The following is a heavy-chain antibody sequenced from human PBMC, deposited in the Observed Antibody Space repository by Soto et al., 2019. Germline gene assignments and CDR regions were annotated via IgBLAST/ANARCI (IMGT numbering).Heavy chain of an antibody. D-gene: IGHD1-20*01. V-gene: IGHV3-33*01. J-gene: IGHJ6*03. CDR1: GFTFSSYG. Sequence: GGSLRLSCAASGFTFSSYGMHWVRQAPGKGLEWVAVIWYDGSNKYYADSVKGRFTISRDNSKNTLYLQMNSLRAEDTAVYYCARDQNEVQGITGTHYLYYYYYYMDVWGKGTTVTVSS. CDR3: ARDQNEVQGITGTHYLYYYYYYMDV. CDR2: IWYDGSNK.